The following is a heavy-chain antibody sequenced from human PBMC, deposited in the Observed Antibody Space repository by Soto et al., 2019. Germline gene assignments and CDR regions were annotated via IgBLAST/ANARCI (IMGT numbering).Heavy chain of an antibody. D-gene: IGHD4-4*01. CDR1: GGSISSGGYY. V-gene: IGHV4-31*03. Sequence: NPSETLSLTCTVSGGSISSGGYYWSWIRQHPGKGLEWIGYIYYSGSTYYNPSLKSRVTISVDTSKNQFSLKLSSVTAADTAVYYCARGGSNYVWNWFDPWGQGTLVTVP. J-gene: IGHJ5*02. CDR3: ARGGSNYVWNWFDP. CDR2: IYYSGST.